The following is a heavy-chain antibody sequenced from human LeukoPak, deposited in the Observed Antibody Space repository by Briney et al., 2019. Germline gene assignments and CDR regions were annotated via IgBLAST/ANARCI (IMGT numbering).Heavy chain of an antibody. CDR3: ARDWGVSARPGYMDV. CDR1: GGSISYY. D-gene: IGHD6-6*01. CDR2: IYYTGST. J-gene: IGHJ6*03. V-gene: IGHV4-39*07. Sequence: SETLSLTCSVSGGSISYYWVWIRQPPGKGLEWIGSIYYTGSTYYNPSLKSRVTLSVDTSKNQFSLKLSSVTAADTAVYYCARDWGVSARPGYMDVWGKGTTVTVSS.